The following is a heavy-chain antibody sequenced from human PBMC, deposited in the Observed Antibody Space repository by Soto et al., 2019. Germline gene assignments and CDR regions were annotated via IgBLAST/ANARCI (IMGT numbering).Heavy chain of an antibody. J-gene: IGHJ6*02. Sequence: PGGSLRLSCAASRFTFDDYAMHWVRQAPGKGLEWVSGISRNSGSIGYADSVKGRFTISRDNTKNSLYLQMNSLKPEDTALYFCTKDIYSNYWYYNMDVWGQGTTVTVSS. CDR1: RFTFDDYA. CDR2: ISRNSGSI. D-gene: IGHD4-4*01. CDR3: TKDIYSNYWYYNMDV. V-gene: IGHV3-9*01.